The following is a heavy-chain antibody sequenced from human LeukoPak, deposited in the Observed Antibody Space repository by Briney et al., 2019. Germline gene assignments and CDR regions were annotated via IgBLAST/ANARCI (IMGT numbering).Heavy chain of an antibody. V-gene: IGHV4-38-2*02. J-gene: IGHJ6*03. CDR2: IDHSGST. D-gene: IGHD6-19*01. Sequence: SETLSLTCTVSGYSISSGYYWGWIRQPPGKGLEWTGSIDHSGSTYYNPSLKSRITISVDTSKNQFSLKLSSVTAADTAVYFCARTQEAGYSSGRYDSYYYYYMDVWGKGTAVTISS. CDR1: GYSISSGYY. CDR3: ARTQEAGYSSGRYDSYYYYYMDV.